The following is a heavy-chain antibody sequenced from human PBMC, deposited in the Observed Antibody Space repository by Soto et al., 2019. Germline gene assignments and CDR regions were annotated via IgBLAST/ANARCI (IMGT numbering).Heavy chain of an antibody. Sequence: QGQLVESGGGVVQPGRSLRLSCAASGFAFSNHGMHWVRQAPGKGLEWLAVIVREGSEKFYADSVKGRFTISRDNSKNTLYLEMSSVRAEDTAVYYCARDDDYDDNGLDLWGQGTLVTVSS. CDR3: ARDDDYDDNGLDL. J-gene: IGHJ4*02. D-gene: IGHD4-17*01. V-gene: IGHV3-33*01. CDR1: GFAFSNHG. CDR2: IVREGSEK.